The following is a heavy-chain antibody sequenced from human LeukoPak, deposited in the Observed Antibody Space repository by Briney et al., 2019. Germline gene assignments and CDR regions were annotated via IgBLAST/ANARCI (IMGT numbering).Heavy chain of an antibody. CDR2: INPNSGGT. D-gene: IGHD3-10*01. J-gene: IGHJ5*02. V-gene: IGHV1-2*02. CDR1: GYTFTGYY. Sequence: ASVKVSCKASGYTFTGYYMHWVRQAPGQGLEWMGWINPNSGGTNYAQKFQGRVTMTRDTSISTAYMELSRLRSDDTAVYYCARGPLWFGELFLQNNWFDPWGQGTLVTVSS. CDR3: ARGPLWFGELFLQNNWFDP.